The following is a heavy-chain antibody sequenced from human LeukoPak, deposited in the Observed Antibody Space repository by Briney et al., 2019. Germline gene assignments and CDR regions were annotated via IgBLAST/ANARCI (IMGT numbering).Heavy chain of an antibody. CDR3: ARDLRGYSGYDDDY. CDR2: IYASGNT. D-gene: IGHD5-12*01. J-gene: IGHJ4*02. V-gene: IGHV4-4*07. CDR1: GGSISSYY. Sequence: SETLSLTCTVSGGSISSYYWSWVRQPAGRGLEWIGRIYASGNTNYNPSLKGRVTMTVDTSKNQFSLKLSSVTAADTAVYYCARDLRGYSGYDDDYWGQGTLVTVSS.